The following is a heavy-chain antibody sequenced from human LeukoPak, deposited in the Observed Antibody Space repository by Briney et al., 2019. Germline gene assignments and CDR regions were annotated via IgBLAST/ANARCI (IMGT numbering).Heavy chain of an antibody. V-gene: IGHV4-31*03. CDR2: IYYSGST. CDR1: GGSISSGGYY. CDR3: ARGFYGAGSHFDY. J-gene: IGHJ4*02. Sequence: SQTLSLTCTVSGGSISSGGYYWSWIRQHPGKGLEWIGYIYYSGSTYYNPSLKSRVTISVDMSKNHLSLRLTSVTAADTAVYYCARGFYGAGSHFDYWGQGTLVTVSS. D-gene: IGHD3-10*01.